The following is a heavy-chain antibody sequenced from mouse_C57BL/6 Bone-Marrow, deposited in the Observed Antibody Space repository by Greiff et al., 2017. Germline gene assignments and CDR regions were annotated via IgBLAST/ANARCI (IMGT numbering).Heavy chain of an antibody. CDR3: ARDGPGIYYGSSNWYFDV. CDR1: GFTFSSYA. V-gene: IGHV5-4*01. J-gene: IGHJ1*03. D-gene: IGHD1-1*01. Sequence: EVQRVESGGGLVKPGGSLKLSCAASGFTFSSYAMSWVRQTPEKRLEWVATISDGGSYTYYPDNVKGRFTISRDNAKNNLYLQMSHLKSEDTAMYYCARDGPGIYYGSSNWYFDVWGTGTTVTVSS. CDR2: ISDGGSYT.